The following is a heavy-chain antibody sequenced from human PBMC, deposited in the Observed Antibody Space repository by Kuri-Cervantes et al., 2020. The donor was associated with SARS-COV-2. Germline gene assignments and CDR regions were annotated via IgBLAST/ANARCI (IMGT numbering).Heavy chain of an antibody. Sequence: SVKVSCKASGGTFSSYAISWVRQAPGQGLEWMGGIIPIFGTANYAQKFQGRVTITADKSTSTAYKELSSLRSEDTAVYYCAREGSCSSTSCPSDYWGQGTLVTVSS. CDR1: GGTFSSYA. CDR3: AREGSCSSTSCPSDY. J-gene: IGHJ4*02. D-gene: IGHD2-2*01. V-gene: IGHV1-69*06. CDR2: IIPIFGTA.